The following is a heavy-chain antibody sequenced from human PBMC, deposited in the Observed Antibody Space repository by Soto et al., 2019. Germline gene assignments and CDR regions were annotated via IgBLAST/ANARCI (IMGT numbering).Heavy chain of an antibody. D-gene: IGHD2-15*01. CDR2: IYYSGST. J-gene: IGHJ6*03. CDR3: ARGWTSLNYYYMDV. Sequence: SETLSLTCTVSGGSISSYYWSWIRQPPGKGLEWIGYIYYSGSTNYNPSLKSRVTISVDTSKNQFSLKLSSVTAADTAVYYCARGWTSLNYYYMDVWGKGTTVTVSS. CDR1: GGSISSYY. V-gene: IGHV4-59*08.